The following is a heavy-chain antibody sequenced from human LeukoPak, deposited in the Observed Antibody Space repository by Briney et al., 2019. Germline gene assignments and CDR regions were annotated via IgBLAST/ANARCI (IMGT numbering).Heavy chain of an antibody. CDR1: GFTFSTYA. CDR3: AKWAVSGRGFDF. J-gene: IGHJ4*02. Sequence: PGGSLDPSSAASGFTFSTYAMSWVRQAPGKGLEWVSDITGSGGSTHYADSVRGRFTISRDNSKNTLYLQMNSLRAEDTAVYYCAKWAVSGRGFDFWAERTVVTVSS. D-gene: IGHD6-19*01. V-gene: IGHV3-23*01. CDR2: ITGSGGST.